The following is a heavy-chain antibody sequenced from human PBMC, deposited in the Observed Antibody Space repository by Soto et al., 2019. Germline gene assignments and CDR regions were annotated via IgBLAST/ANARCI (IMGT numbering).Heavy chain of an antibody. CDR1: GGTFSSNT. V-gene: IGHV1-69*02. CDR3: TIDPPVDAFEI. CDR2: IIPMLGIT. J-gene: IGHJ3*02. D-gene: IGHD3-9*01. Sequence: QVQLVQSGAEVKKPGSSVKVSCKASGGTFSSNTVSWVRQAPGQGLEWMGRIIPMLGITTYTQKFQGRVTISADKSSSTAYMFLASLTSEDTAVYYCTIDPPVDAFEIWGQGIMVTVSS.